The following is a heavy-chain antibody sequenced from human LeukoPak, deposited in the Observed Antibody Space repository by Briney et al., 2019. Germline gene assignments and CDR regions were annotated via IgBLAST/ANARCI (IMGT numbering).Heavy chain of an antibody. D-gene: IGHD1-26*01. CDR2: IYYSGST. V-gene: IGHV4-59*01. Sequence: SETLSLTCTVSGGSISSYYWSWIRQPPGKGLEWIGYIYYSGSTNYNPSLKSRVTISVDTSKNQFSLKLSSVTAADTAVYYRARMVVGATPQLFDYWGQGTLVTVSS. J-gene: IGHJ4*02. CDR1: GGSISSYY. CDR3: ARMVVGATPQLFDY.